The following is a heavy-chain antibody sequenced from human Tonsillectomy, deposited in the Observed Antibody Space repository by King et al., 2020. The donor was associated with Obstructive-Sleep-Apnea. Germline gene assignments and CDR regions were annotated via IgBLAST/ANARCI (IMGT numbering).Heavy chain of an antibody. D-gene: IGHD4-17*01. J-gene: IGHJ4*02. CDR2: ISGGGFNT. CDR3: VRSYDYGDLGTFYFDY. Sequence: VQLVESGGGLVQPGGSLRLSCAASGFTFTDYALTWVRQAPGKGLEWVSTISGGGFNTYYEDSVKGRLSTSRDNSKNTLILHMNSLRAEDTALYYCVRSYDYGDLGTFYFDYWGQGTLVTVSS. CDR1: GFTFTDYA. V-gene: IGHV3-23*04.